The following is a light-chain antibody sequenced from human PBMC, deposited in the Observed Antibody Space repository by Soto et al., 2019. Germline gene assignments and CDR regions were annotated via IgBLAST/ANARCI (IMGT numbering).Light chain of an antibody. CDR1: QSVSGRY. V-gene: IGKV3-20*01. CDR2: DAS. Sequence: EIVLTQSPGTLSLSPGERATLSCRASQSVSGRYLAWYQQKPGQAPRLLIYDASSRASGVPDRFSGSGSATHFPLTITRLEPEDFAVYYCQQYGTSPLFGPGTKVDI. J-gene: IGKJ3*01. CDR3: QQYGTSPL.